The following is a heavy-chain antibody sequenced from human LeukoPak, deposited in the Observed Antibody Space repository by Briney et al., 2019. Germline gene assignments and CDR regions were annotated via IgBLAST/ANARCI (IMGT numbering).Heavy chain of an antibody. J-gene: IGHJ5*02. D-gene: IGHD3-10*01. CDR2: IQQDGSEQ. CDR3: ARPLMYYYGSETYFWFDP. CDR1: GFTFTTYW. Sequence: QSGGSLRLSCAASGFTFTTYWMGWVRQAPGKGLEWVANIQQDGSEQYYVDSVKGRFTISRDNAKNSLSLQMNSLRAEDTAVYYCARPLMYYYGSETYFWFDPWGQGTLVTVSS. V-gene: IGHV3-7*01.